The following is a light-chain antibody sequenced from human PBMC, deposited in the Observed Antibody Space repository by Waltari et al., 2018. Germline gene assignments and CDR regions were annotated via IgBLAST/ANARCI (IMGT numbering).Light chain of an antibody. J-gene: IGLJ2*01. CDR2: DVS. V-gene: IGLV2-14*01. CDR1: RRDVGGYKF. CDR3: SSYTSSTTPVI. Sequence: QSALTQPASVSGSPGQSITISCTGTRRDVGGYKFVSWYQQHPGKAPKLIIYDVSNRPSGVSSRFSGSKSGYTASLTISGLQAEDEADYYCSSYTSSTTPVIFGGGTKLTVL.